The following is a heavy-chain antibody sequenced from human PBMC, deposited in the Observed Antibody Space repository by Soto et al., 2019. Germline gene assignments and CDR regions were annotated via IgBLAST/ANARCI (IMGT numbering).Heavy chain of an antibody. CDR1: GYTFTSYG. CDR2: ISAYNGNT. CDR3: ARDLPPVDY. J-gene: IGHJ4*02. Sequence: QVQLVQSGAEVKKPGASVKVSCKASGYTFTSYGXXXXXXXXGRGLEWMGWISAYNGNTNYAQKLQGRVTMTTDTXXXXAXXXXXXXXXXDXAVYYCARDLPPVDYWGQGTLVTVSS. V-gene: IGHV1-18*01.